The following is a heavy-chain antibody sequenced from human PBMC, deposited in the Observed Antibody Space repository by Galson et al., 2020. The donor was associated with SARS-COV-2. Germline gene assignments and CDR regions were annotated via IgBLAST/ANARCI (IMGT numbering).Heavy chain of an antibody. CDR2: IYSGGST. J-gene: IGHJ4*02. V-gene: IGHV3-66*02. CDR3: ARDPPPGGGTYYYVDDY. D-gene: IGHD3-10*02. Sequence: GGSLRLSCAASGFTVSSNYMSWVRQAPGQGLEWVSVIYSGGSTYYADSVTGRFTISRDNSKNTLYLQMNSLRAEDTAVYYCARDPPPGGGTYYYVDDYWGQGTLVTVSS. CDR1: GFTVSSNY.